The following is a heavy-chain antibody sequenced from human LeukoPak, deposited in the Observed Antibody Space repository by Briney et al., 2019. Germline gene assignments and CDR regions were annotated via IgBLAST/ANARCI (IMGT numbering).Heavy chain of an antibody. D-gene: IGHD2-2*01. V-gene: IGHV3-21*01. CDR2: ISTSSRYI. CDR1: GFTLSNYD. CDR3: ARADCSSSTCYLRRSWFDP. J-gene: IGHJ5*02. Sequence: PGGSLRLSCAAPGFTLSNYDINWVRQAPGKGLGWVSSISTSSRYIYYKDSVRGRFTISRDDAKNSLYLEMNSLRAEDTAVYYCARADCSSSTCYLRRSWFDPWGQGTLVTVSS.